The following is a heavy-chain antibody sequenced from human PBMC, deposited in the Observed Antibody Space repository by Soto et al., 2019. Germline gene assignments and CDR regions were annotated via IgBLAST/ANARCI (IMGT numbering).Heavy chain of an antibody. CDR1: GYTFTSYG. D-gene: IGHD2-15*01. V-gene: IGHV1-18*04. J-gene: IGHJ5*02. CDR3: ARDYCSGGSCSNWFDP. Sequence: ASVKVSCKASGYTFTSYGISWVRQAPGQWLEWMGWISAYNGNTNYAQKLQGRVTMTTDTSTSTAYMELRSLRSDDTAVYYCARDYCSGGSCSNWFDPWGQGTLVTVSS. CDR2: ISAYNGNT.